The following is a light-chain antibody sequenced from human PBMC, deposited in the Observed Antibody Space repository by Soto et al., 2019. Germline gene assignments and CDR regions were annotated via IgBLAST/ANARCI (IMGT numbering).Light chain of an antibody. Sequence: EIVMTQSPATLSVSPGERATLSCRASQSVSSNLAWYQQKPGQAPRLLIHGASTRATGIPARFSGSGSGTEFTLTISSLQSEDFATYYCQHYKAFSPWTFGQGTKVEIK. CDR2: GAS. V-gene: IGKV3-15*01. CDR3: QHYKAFSPWT. CDR1: QSVSSN. J-gene: IGKJ1*01.